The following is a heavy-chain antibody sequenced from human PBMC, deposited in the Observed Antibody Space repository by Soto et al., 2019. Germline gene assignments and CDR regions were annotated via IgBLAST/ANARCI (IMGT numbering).Heavy chain of an antibody. V-gene: IGHV1-2*02. CDR2: INPNSGGT. CDR1: GYTFTGYY. J-gene: IGHJ6*02. Sequence: ASVKVSCKASGYTFTGYYMHWVRQAPGQGLEWMGWINPNSGGTNYAQKFQGRVTMTGDTSISTAYMELSRLRSDDTAVYYCAREPGYCGSTSCYRYGMDVWGQGTKVTAP. D-gene: IGHD2-2*01. CDR3: AREPGYCGSTSCYRYGMDV.